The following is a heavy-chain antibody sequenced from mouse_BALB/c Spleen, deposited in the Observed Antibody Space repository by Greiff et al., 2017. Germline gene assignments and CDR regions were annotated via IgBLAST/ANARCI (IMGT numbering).Heavy chain of an antibody. CDR3: ARWDGNCDYIDY. Sequence: VQLMESGAELAKPGASVKMSCKASGYTFTSYWMHWVKQRPGQGLEWMGYIITSTGCTEYNQKFKDKATLTADKSTSTAYMQLSSLTSEDSAVYYCARWDGNCDYIDYWGQGTTLTVSS. V-gene: IGHV1-7*01. J-gene: IGHJ2*01. D-gene: IGHD2-1*01. CDR1: GYTFTSYW. CDR2: IITSTGCT.